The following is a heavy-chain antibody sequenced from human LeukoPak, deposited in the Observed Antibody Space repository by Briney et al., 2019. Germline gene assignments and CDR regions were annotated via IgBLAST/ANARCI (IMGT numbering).Heavy chain of an antibody. J-gene: IGHJ2*01. CDR1: GGTFGSYA. CDR3: AREAFPEMATYLGYFDL. D-gene: IGHD5-24*01. Sequence: GASVKVSCKASGGTFGSYAISWVRQAPGQGLEWMGRIIPILGIANYAQKFQGRVTITADKSTSTAYMELSSLRSEDTAVYYCAREAFPEMATYLGYFDLWGRGTLVTVSS. V-gene: IGHV1-69*04. CDR2: IIPILGIA.